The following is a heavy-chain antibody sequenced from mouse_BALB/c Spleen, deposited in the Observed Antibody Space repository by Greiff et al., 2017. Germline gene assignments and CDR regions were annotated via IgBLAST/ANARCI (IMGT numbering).Heavy chain of an antibody. V-gene: IGHV1S81*02. CDR1: GYTFTSYW. J-gene: IGHJ1*01. D-gene: IGHD1-1*01. Sequence: VQLQQPGAELVKPGASVKLSCKASGYTFTSYWMHWVKQRPGQGLEWIGEINPSNGRTNYNEKFKGKATLTADKSSSTAYMQLSSLTSDDSAVYFCARSDYYGSSYFDVWGAGTTVTVSS. CDR2: INPSNGRT. CDR3: ARSDYYGSSYFDV.